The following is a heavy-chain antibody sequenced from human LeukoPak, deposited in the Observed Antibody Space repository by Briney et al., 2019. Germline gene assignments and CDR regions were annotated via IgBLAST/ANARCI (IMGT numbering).Heavy chain of an antibody. J-gene: IGHJ4*02. V-gene: IGHV1-58*02. Sequence: VASVKVSCKASGFTFTTSTIQWVRPARGQRLEWTGWIVVGRGNTKSAQKFQERVTITRDTSTSTAYMERSGLRSEDTAVYYCAAVSQAYCGGDCYSGGGSTLDYWGQGTLVTVSS. CDR3: AAVSQAYCGGDCYSGGGSTLDY. CDR2: IVVGRGNT. D-gene: IGHD2-21*02. CDR1: GFTFTTST.